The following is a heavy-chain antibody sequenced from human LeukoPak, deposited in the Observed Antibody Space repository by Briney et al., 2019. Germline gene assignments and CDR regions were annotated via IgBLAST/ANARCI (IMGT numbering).Heavy chain of an antibody. V-gene: IGHV4-38-2*02. CDR3: ARALQYGSGTPEY. CDR2: IYHSGST. Sequence: PSETLSLTCSVSGYSISSGYYWGWIRQPPGKGLEWIGSIYHSGSTYYNPFLKSRVTISVDTSKNQFSLKLSSVTAADTAVYYCARALQYGSGTPEYWGQGTLVTVSS. D-gene: IGHD3-10*01. CDR1: GYSISSGYY. J-gene: IGHJ4*02.